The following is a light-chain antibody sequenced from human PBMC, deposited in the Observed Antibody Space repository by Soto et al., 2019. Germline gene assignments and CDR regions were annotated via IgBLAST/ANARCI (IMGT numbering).Light chain of an antibody. CDR2: GVS. CDR3: QQYETWPRT. J-gene: IGKJ2*01. CDR1: QNVHIN. V-gene: IGKV3-15*01. Sequence: ETVMTQSPATLSVSPGDTATLSCRSSQNVHINLAWYQQKPGQAPTLLIYGVSARAPGVPARFSGAGSGPEFTLTMRSLQSADFSVYYCQQYETWPRTFGQGTKVAIQ.